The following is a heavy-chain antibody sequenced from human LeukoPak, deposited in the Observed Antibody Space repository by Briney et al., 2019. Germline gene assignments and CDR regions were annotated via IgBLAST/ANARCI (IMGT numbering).Heavy chain of an antibody. CDR2: IYTSGST. CDR1: GGSISSYY. J-gene: IGHJ3*02. Sequence: SETLSLTCTVSGGSISSYYWSWIRQPAGKGLEWIGRIYTSGSTNYNPSLKSRVTMSVDTSKNQFSLKLSSVTAADTAVYYCARDNYYDSSGYYHDAFDIWGQGTIVTDSS. D-gene: IGHD3-22*01. CDR3: ARDNYYDSSGYYHDAFDI. V-gene: IGHV4-4*07.